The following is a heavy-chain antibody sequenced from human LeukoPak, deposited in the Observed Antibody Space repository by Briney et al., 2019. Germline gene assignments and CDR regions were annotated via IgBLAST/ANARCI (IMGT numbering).Heavy chain of an antibody. D-gene: IGHD6-13*01. J-gene: IGHJ5*02. V-gene: IGHV3-30*04. CDR1: GFTFSSYA. Sequence: GGSLRLSCAASGFTFSSYAMHWVRQAPGKGLEWVAVISYDGSNKYYADSVKGRFTISRDNSKNTLYLQMNSLRAEDTAVYYCARSDSSSWYWFDPWGQGTLVTVSS. CDR2: ISYDGSNK. CDR3: ARSDSSSWYWFDP.